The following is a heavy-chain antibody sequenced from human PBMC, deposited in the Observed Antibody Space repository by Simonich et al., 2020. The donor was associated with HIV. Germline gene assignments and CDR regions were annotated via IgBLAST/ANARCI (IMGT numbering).Heavy chain of an antibody. CDR1: GFTFSSYA. CDR2: IRGSGGST. V-gene: IGHV3-23*01. D-gene: IGHD3-3*01. Sequence: EVQLLESGGGLVQPGGSLRLSCAASGFTFSSYAMALVRQAPGKELEWVSAIRGSGGSTYYADSVKGRFTISRDNSKNTLYLQMNSLRAEDTAVYYCAKDRYYNFWSGYYDYWGQGTLVTVSS. CDR3: AKDRYYNFWSGYYDY. J-gene: IGHJ4*02.